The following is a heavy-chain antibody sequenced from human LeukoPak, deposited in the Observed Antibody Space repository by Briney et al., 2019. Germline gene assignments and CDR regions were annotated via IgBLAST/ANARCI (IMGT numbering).Heavy chain of an antibody. CDR3: ARDSPGIAARPWVF. Sequence: ASVKVSCTASGYTFTSYTIYWVRQAPGQRLEWMGWINAGNGNAKYSQKFQDRVTTTRDTSASTASMELSSLRSEDTAVYYCARDSPGIAARPWVFWGQGTLVTVSS. J-gene: IGHJ4*02. CDR2: INAGNGNA. V-gene: IGHV1-3*01. D-gene: IGHD6-6*01. CDR1: GYTFTSYT.